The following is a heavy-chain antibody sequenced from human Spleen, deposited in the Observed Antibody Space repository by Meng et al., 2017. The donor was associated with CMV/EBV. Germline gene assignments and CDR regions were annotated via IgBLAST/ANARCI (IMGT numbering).Heavy chain of an antibody. V-gene: IGHV4-34*01. D-gene: IGHD2-15*01. J-gene: IGHJ2*01. Sequence: YGGSFSDYYWGWIRQPPGKGLEWLGEINHSGSPTYNPSLKSRLTMSLDTSKNQFFLHLHSVTAADTAVYYCARGAVVAVPEDCYFDLWGRGTLVTVSS. CDR3: ARGAVVAVPEDCYFDL. CDR1: GGSFSDYY. CDR2: INHSGSP.